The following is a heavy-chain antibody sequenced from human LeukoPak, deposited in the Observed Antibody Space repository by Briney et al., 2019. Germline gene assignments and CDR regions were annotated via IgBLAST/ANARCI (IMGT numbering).Heavy chain of an antibody. CDR2: ISYDGSNK. D-gene: IGHD3-9*01. J-gene: IGHJ4*02. CDR3: AKLTEEMATFDY. CDR1: GSTFRSYG. Sequence: PGRSLRLSCAASGSTFRSYGMHWVRQAPGKGLEWVAVISYDGSNKYYADSVRGRFTISRDNSKNTLYLQMNSLRAEDTAVYYCAKLTEEMATFDYWGQGTLVTVSS. V-gene: IGHV3-30*18.